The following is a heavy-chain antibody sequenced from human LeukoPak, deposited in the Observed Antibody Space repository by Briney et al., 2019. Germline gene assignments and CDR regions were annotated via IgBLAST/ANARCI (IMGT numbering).Heavy chain of an antibody. CDR3: AGGDRNGWYFDL. CDR2: INWNGGST. CDR1: GFTFDEHG. V-gene: IGHV3-20*04. J-gene: IGHJ2*01. D-gene: IGHD2-15*01. Sequence: GGSMRLSSAGSGFTFDEHGMSWVRQAPGKGLEWVSGINWNGGSTGYGDSVKGRFTISRDNAKKSLFLQMNSLRAEDTALYYCAGGDRNGWYFDLWGRGTLVTVSS.